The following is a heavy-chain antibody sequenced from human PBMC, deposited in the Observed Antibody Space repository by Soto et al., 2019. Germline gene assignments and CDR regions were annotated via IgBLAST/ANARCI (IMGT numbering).Heavy chain of an antibody. CDR1: GGTFSSYA. CDR2: IIPIFGTA. CDR3: ARSPVGAWFDP. D-gene: IGHD1-26*01. V-gene: IGHV1-69*13. J-gene: IGHJ5*02. Sequence: ASVKVSCKASGGTFSSYAISWVRQAPGQGLEWMGGIIPIFGTANYAQKFQGRVTITADESTSTAYMELRSLRSEDTAVYYCARSPVGAWFDPWGQGTLVNVSS.